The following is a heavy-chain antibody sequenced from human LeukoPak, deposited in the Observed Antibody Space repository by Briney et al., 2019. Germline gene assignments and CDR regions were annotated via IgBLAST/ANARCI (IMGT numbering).Heavy chain of an antibody. CDR1: GGSISSYY. V-gene: IGHV4-59*01. CDR3: ARGGEQWLVLAGNNAFDI. J-gene: IGHJ3*02. D-gene: IGHD6-19*01. Sequence: SETLSLTCTVSGGSISSYYWSWIRQPPGKGLEWIGYIYYSGSTNYNPSLKSRVTISVDTSKSQFSLKLSSVTAADTAVYYCARGGEQWLVLAGNNAFDIWGQGTMVTVSS. CDR2: IYYSGST.